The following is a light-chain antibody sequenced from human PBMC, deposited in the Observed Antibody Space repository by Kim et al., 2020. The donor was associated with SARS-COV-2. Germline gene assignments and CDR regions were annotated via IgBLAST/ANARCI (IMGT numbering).Light chain of an antibody. CDR2: GDD. CDR1: NSNIGAGCD. V-gene: IGLV1-40*01. Sequence: GQRLTISCTGGNSNIGAGCDVHWYQQLPGTAPKLLIIGDDNRPSGVPDRFSGSRSGTSASLAITGLQAEDEADYYCQSYDNSLGVLFGGGTQLTVL. J-gene: IGLJ2*01. CDR3: QSYDNSLGVL.